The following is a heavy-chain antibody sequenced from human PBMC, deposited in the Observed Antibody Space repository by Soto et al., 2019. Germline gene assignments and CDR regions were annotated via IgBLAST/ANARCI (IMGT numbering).Heavy chain of an antibody. V-gene: IGHV1-69*01. CDR1: GGTFSSYA. CDR3: AKTIRKCSSTSCFDAFDI. J-gene: IGHJ3*02. Sequence: QVQLVQSGAEVKKPGSSVKVSCKASGGTFSSYAISWVRQAPGQGLEWMGGIIPIFGTANYAQKFQGRVTITADESTSTAYMELSSLRSEDTAVYYCAKTIRKCSSTSCFDAFDIWGQGTMVTVSS. D-gene: IGHD2-2*01. CDR2: IIPIFGTA.